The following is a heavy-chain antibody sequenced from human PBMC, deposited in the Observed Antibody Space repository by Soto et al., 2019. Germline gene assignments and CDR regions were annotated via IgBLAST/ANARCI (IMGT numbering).Heavy chain of an antibody. CDR3: ARRTFDP. Sequence: SDTLSLTCAVYGGSFIGYYWSWIRQPPGKGLEWIGEINHSGSTNYNPSLKSRVTISVDTSKNQFSLKLSSVTAADTAVYYCARRTFDPWGQGTLVT. CDR1: GGSFIGYY. CDR2: INHSGST. V-gene: IGHV4-34*01. J-gene: IGHJ5*02.